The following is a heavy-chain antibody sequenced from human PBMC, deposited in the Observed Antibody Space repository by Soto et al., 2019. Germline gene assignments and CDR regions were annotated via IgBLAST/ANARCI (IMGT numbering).Heavy chain of an antibody. CDR2: IYHSGSA. J-gene: IGHJ5*02. CDR1: SGSISSSNW. D-gene: IGHD4-4*01. Sequence: GPGPGFASETLSLTCAVSSGSISSSNWWSWVRQPPGKGLEWIGDIYHSGSAKYNPSLKSRVTMSVDKSKNQSSLKMTSVTAADTAVYYCARDADYRLDPWGQGTLVTVSS. CDR3: ARDADYRLDP. V-gene: IGHV4-4*02.